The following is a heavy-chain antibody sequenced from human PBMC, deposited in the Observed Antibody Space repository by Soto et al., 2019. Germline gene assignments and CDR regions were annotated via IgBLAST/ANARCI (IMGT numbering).Heavy chain of an antibody. CDR1: GGSFSGYY. CDR2: INHSGST. J-gene: IGHJ6*02. Sequence: SETLSLTCAVYGGSFSGYYWSWIRQPPGKGLEWIGEINHSGSTNYNPSLKSRVTISVDTSKNQFSLKLSSVTAADTAVYYCARLSMTNYDILTGYYNDQDDYYYYYGMDVWGQGTTVTVSS. CDR3: ARLSMTNYDILTGYYNDQDDYYYYYGMDV. D-gene: IGHD3-9*01. V-gene: IGHV4-34*01.